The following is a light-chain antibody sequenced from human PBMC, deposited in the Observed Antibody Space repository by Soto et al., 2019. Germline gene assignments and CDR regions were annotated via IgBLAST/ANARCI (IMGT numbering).Light chain of an antibody. CDR1: QSISQY. CDR3: QQYFSEST. Sequence: DIQMTQFPSSLSASVGDRVTITCRASQSISQYLAWYQQKPGKAPNLLIYDASTLEGGIPSRFSSSGSGTKFTLTISSLRTDDFATYYCQQYFSESTFGQGTKLGIK. V-gene: IGKV1-5*01. CDR2: DAS. J-gene: IGKJ2*01.